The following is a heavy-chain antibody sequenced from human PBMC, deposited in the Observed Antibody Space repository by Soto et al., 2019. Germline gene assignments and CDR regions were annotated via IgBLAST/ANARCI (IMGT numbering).Heavy chain of an antibody. CDR3: AYNWNYEYYMDV. Sequence: ASVKVSCKVSGYTLTELSMHWVRQAPGKGLEWMGGFDPEDGETIYAQKFQGRVTMTEDTSTDTAYMELRSLRSDDTAVYYCAYNWNYEYYMDVWGKGTTVTVSS. CDR1: GYTLTELS. J-gene: IGHJ6*03. CDR2: FDPEDGET. V-gene: IGHV1-24*01. D-gene: IGHD1-20*01.